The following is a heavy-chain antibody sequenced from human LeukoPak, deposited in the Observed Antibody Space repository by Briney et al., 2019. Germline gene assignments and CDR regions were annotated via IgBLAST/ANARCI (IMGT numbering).Heavy chain of an antibody. Sequence: GGSLRLSCAASGFTFDDYGMSWVRQAPGKGLEWVSGINWNGGSTGHADSVKGRFTIPRDNAKNSLYLQMNSLRAEDTALYHCARSSGNYYYYGMDVWGQGTTVTVSS. J-gene: IGHJ6*02. CDR1: GFTFDDYG. V-gene: IGHV3-20*01. CDR3: ARSSGNYYYYGMDV. CDR2: INWNGGST.